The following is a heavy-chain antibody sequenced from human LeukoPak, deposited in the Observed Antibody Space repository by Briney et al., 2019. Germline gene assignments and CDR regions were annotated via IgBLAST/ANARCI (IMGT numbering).Heavy chain of an antibody. CDR2: IYYSGST. CDR3: VRSQRGNPWLRPDAFDI. J-gene: IGHJ3*02. CDR1: GGSISSYY. D-gene: IGHD3-22*01. Sequence: WETLSLTCTVSGGSISSYYWSWIRQPPGKGLEWIAYIYYSGSTNYNPSLKSRVTISVDTSKNQFSLKLSSVTAAGTGLYYCVRSQRGNPWLRPDAFDIWAEGTMVTVSS. V-gene: IGHV4-59*01.